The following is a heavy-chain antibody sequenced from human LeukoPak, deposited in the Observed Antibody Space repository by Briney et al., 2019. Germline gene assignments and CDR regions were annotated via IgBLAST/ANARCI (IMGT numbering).Heavy chain of an antibody. D-gene: IGHD1-1*01. CDR1: GFTFSSYN. V-gene: IGHV3-21*01. J-gene: IGHJ4*02. Sequence: GWSVRLSCAASGFTFSSYNMNWVRQAPGKGLEWVASIRYCRCWFYYEDSVKGRFTISRDNAKNSLFLQMNNLTAEDTAVYYCASSSGNWKLDYWGQGTLVIVSS. CDR3: ASSSGNWKLDY. CDR2: IRYCRCWF.